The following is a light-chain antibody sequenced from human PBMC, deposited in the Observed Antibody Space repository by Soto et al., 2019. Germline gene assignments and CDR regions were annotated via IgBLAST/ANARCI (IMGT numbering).Light chain of an antibody. CDR1: SSNIGHNY. J-gene: IGLJ3*02. V-gene: IGLV1-44*01. Sequence: QSVLTQPPSVSAAPGQKVTISCSGSSSNIGHNYVCWYQHLPGTAPKLLIYTNDRRPSGVPDRISGSKSGTSASLAISGLQSEDEADYYCGAWDDTLNGPLFGGGTKLTVL. CDR2: TND. CDR3: GAWDDTLNGPL.